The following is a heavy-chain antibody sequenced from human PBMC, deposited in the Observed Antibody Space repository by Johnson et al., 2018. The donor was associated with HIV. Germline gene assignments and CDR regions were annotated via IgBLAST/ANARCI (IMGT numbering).Heavy chain of an antibody. Sequence: VHLVESGGRVVRPGGSLRLSCVASGFTFDDYGMSWVRQATGKGLEWVSTIGTAGDTYYPGSVKGRFTVSREDAKNSLYLQMNSLRAEDTAVYYCARSGYGSGSTHDAFDIWGQGTMVTVSS. V-gene: IGHV3-13*01. J-gene: IGHJ3*02. CDR3: ARSGYGSGSTHDAFDI. CDR1: GFTFDDYG. CDR2: IGTAGDT. D-gene: IGHD3-10*01.